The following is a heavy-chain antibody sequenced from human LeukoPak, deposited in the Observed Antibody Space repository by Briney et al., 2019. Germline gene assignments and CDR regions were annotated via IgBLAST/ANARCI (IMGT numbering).Heavy chain of an antibody. D-gene: IGHD4-11*01. CDR3: AKEDDFGNHFDY. Sequence: PGGSLRLPCAASGFTFSSYAMTGVRQAPGKGLECVSVISGSSGGTYYADSVKGRFIISRDNFKNTVYLQMNSLRAEDTAVYYCAKEDDFGNHFDYWGQGTLVTVSS. CDR1: GFTFSSYA. CDR2: ISGSSGGT. V-gene: IGHV3-23*01. J-gene: IGHJ4*02.